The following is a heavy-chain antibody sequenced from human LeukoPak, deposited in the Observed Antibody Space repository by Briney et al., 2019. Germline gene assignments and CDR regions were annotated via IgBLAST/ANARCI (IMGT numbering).Heavy chain of an antibody. CDR1: GFALSSHW. J-gene: IGHJ6*02. CDR3: ARNNGMDV. Sequence: PGGSLRLSCAASGFALSSHWMTWVRQVPGRGLEWVANVNRDGSETYYLDSVKGRFTISKDNAKNSLYLQMNSLRAEDTALYHCARNNGMDVWGQGTTVIVSS. CDR2: VNRDGSET. V-gene: IGHV3-7*03.